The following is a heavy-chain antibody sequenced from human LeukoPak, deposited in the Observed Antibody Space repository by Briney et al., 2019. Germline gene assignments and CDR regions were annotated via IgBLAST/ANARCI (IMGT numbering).Heavy chain of an antibody. CDR1: GGTFSSYA. Sequence: EASVKVSCKASGGTFSSYAISWVRQALGQGLEWMGWMNPNSGNTGYAQKFQGRVTITRNTSISTAYMELSSLRSEDTAVYYCARGLTVTTLIAYYYYMDVWGKGTTVTVSS. V-gene: IGHV1-8*03. CDR3: ARGLTVTTLIAYYYYMDV. D-gene: IGHD4-11*01. J-gene: IGHJ6*03. CDR2: MNPNSGNT.